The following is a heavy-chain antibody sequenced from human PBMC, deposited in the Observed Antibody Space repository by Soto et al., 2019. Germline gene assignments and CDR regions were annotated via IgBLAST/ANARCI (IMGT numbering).Heavy chain of an antibody. D-gene: IGHD6-6*01. CDR2: ISNNGINK. CDR1: GFTFRTYG. V-gene: IGHV3-30*18. J-gene: IGHJ6*02. CDR3: AKVIRADSTSSNFYYYAGLDV. Sequence: EGALRRSCAASGFTFRTYGMHWVRQAPGKGLEWLAVISNNGINKYYADSVKGRFTISRDNSRDTLFLQMNSLRGEDTAIYYCAKVIRADSTSSNFYYYAGLDVWGQGTTVTVSS.